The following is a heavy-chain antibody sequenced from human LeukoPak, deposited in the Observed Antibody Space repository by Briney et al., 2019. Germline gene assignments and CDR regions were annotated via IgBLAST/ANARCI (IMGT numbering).Heavy chain of an antibody. Sequence: SEALSLTCAVYGGSFSGYYWSWIRQPPGKGLELIGYIYYSGSTNYNPSLKSRVTISIGTFKNQFSLRLSSVTAADTAVYYCARLVATVSGWVYYFDYWGQGTLVTVSS. D-gene: IGHD5-12*01. CDR1: GGSFSGYY. CDR2: IYYSGST. V-gene: IGHV4-59*08. J-gene: IGHJ4*02. CDR3: ARLVATVSGWVYYFDY.